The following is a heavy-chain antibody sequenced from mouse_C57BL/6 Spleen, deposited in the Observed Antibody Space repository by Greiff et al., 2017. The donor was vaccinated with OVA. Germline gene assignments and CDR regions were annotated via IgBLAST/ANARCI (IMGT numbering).Heavy chain of an antibody. CDR1: GYAFSSSW. CDR2: IYPGDGDT. CDR3: ARRSSSPLDD. V-gene: IGHV1-82*01. D-gene: IGHD1-1*01. Sequence: QVQLQQSGPELVKPGASVKISCKASGYAFSSSWMNWVKQRPGKGLEWIGRIYPGDGDTNYNGKFKGKATLTADKSSSTAYMQLSSLTSEDSAVYFCARRSSSPLDDWGQGTSVTVSS. J-gene: IGHJ4*01.